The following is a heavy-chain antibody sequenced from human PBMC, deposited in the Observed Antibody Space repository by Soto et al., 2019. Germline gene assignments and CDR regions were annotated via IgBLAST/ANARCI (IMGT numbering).Heavy chain of an antibody. J-gene: IGHJ3*02. CDR2: IYYSGST. D-gene: IGHD4-17*01. V-gene: IGHV4-39*01. Sequence: SETLSLTCTVSGGSISSSSYYWGWIRQPPGKGLEWIGSIYYSGSTYYNPSLKSRVTISVDTSKNQFSLKLSSVTATDTAVYYCARGAYGGNSVLSFAFDIWGQGTMVTVSS. CDR3: ARGAYGGNSVLSFAFDI. CDR1: GGSISSSSYY.